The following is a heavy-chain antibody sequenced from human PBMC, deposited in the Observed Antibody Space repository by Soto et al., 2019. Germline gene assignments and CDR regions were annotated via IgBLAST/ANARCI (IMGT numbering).Heavy chain of an antibody. D-gene: IGHD6-19*01. CDR1: GGSISSSNW. V-gene: IGHV4-4*02. CDR2: IYHSGST. Sequence: PSETLSLTCAVSGGSISSSNWWSWVRQPPGKGLEWIGEIYHSGSTNYNPSLKSRVTISVDKSKNRFSLKLSSVTAADTAVYYCARVGGQWLVHAFFDYWGQGTLVTVSS. J-gene: IGHJ4*02. CDR3: ARVGGQWLVHAFFDY.